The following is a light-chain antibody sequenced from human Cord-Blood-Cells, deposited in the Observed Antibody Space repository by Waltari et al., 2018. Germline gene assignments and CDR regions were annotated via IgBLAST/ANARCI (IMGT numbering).Light chain of an antibody. Sequence: IVFTQSPGTLSLSPGERATLSCRASQSVSSSYLAWYQHKPGQAPRLLIYGASSRATGIPDRFSGSGSGTDFTLTISRLEPEDFAVYYCQQYGSSPPGTFGQGTKVEIK. CDR3: QQYGSSPPGT. V-gene: IGKV3-20*01. CDR1: QSVSSSY. CDR2: GAS. J-gene: IGKJ1*01.